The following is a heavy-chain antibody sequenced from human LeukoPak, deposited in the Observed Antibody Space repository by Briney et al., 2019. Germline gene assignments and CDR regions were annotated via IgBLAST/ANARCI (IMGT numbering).Heavy chain of an antibody. CDR2: IYASGST. CDR1: GGSISSYY. D-gene: IGHD6-6*01. Sequence: SETLSLICTVSGGSISSYYWSWIRQPAGKGLEWIGRIYASGSTYYNPSLKSRVTMSVDTSKNQFSLRLTTVTAADTAVYYCARDSNLEYSSSRGLGCWGQGTLVTVSS. CDR3: ARDSNLEYSSSRGLGC. J-gene: IGHJ4*02. V-gene: IGHV4-4*07.